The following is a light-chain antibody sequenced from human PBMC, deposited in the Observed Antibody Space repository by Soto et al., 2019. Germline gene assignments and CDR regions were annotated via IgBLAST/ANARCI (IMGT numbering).Light chain of an antibody. J-gene: IGKJ4*01. Sequence: DIPMTQSPSSVSASVGDRVTITCRASQGFSTWLAWYRRKPGRAPELLIYSASSLHSGVPSRFSGSGSGKDFTLTISSLQPEDFATYYCQQANSFPRTFGGGTEVEIK. CDR3: QQANSFPRT. CDR2: SAS. CDR1: QGFSTW. V-gene: IGKV1-12*01.